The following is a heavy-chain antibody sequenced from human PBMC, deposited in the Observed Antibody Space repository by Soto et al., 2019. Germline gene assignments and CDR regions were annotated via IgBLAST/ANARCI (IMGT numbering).Heavy chain of an antibody. D-gene: IGHD5-12*01. CDR1: GYTFTGYY. Sequence: QVQLVQSGAEVKKPGASVKVSCKASGYTFTGYYMHWVRQAPGQGLEWMGWVNPNSGGTNYAQKFQGWVTMTRDTSISTAYMELSRLRSDDTAVYYCARPRGYSGSIPRYFDYWGQGTLVTVSS. CDR2: VNPNSGGT. CDR3: ARPRGYSGSIPRYFDY. V-gene: IGHV1-2*04. J-gene: IGHJ4*02.